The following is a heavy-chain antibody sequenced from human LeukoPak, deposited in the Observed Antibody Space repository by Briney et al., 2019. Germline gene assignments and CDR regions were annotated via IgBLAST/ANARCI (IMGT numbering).Heavy chain of an antibody. CDR1: GFTFSDYY. CDR3: ARDPYSSTWYYFDF. Sequence: SGGSLRLSCAASGFTFSDYYMSWIRQAPGKGLEWVSYISSSGSTIYYADSVKGRFTISRDNAKNSLYLQMNSLRDEDTAVYFCARDPYSSTWYYFDFWGQGTLVTVSS. CDR2: ISSSGSTI. V-gene: IGHV3-11*04. J-gene: IGHJ4*02. D-gene: IGHD6-13*01.